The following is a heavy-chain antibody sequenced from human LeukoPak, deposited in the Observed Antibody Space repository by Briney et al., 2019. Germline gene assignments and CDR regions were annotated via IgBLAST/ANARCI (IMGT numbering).Heavy chain of an antibody. CDR2: ISGSGGGT. D-gene: IGHD6-13*01. CDR3: AKKGIAAADSFDY. CDR1: GFAFSSYA. Sequence: GGSLRLSCAASGFAFSSYAMSWVRQAPGKGLEWVSTISGSGGGTYYTDSVKGRFTISRDNSKNTLYLQMNSLRAEDTAVYYCAKKGIAAADSFDYWGQGALVTVSS. J-gene: IGHJ4*02. V-gene: IGHV3-23*01.